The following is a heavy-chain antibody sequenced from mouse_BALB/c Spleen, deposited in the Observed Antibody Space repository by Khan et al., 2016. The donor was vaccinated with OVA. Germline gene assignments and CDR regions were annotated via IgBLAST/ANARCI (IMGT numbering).Heavy chain of an antibody. CDR2: IAPANGNT. Sequence: EVQLQQSGAELVKPGASVKLSCTASGFNIKDTYLHWVKQRPEQGLEWIGRIAPANGNTQYDPKFQGKATLTSDTSSNPAYLQLNSLTSEDTAVYYFARPSYDPRDFEVGGAGTTVTVSS. CDR1: GFNIKDTY. D-gene: IGHD2-3*01. CDR3: ARPSYDPRDFEV. J-gene: IGHJ1*01. V-gene: IGHV14-3*02.